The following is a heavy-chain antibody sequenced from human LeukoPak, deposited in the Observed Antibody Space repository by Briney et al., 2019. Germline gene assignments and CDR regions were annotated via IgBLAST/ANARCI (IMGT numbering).Heavy chain of an antibody. Sequence: GASVKVSCKASGYTFTGYYMHWVRQAPGQGLEWMGGIIPIFGTANYAQKFQGRVTITADESTSTAYMELSSLRSEDTAVYYCARSGHMVRGGFDYWGQGTLVTVSS. D-gene: IGHD3-10*01. CDR2: IIPIFGTA. CDR3: ARSGHMVRGGFDY. CDR1: GYTFTGYY. J-gene: IGHJ4*02. V-gene: IGHV1-69*13.